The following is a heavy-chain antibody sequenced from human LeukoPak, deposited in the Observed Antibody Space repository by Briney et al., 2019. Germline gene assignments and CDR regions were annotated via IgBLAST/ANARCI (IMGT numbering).Heavy chain of an antibody. D-gene: IGHD3-9*01. V-gene: IGHV4-34*01. J-gene: IGHJ4*02. CDR3: ARTPVLLYFDWLYYFDY. CDR1: GFTFSNAW. CDR2: INHSGST. Sequence: GSLRLSCAASGFTFSNAWMSWIRQPPGKGLEWIGEINHSGSTNYNPSLKSRVTISVDTSKNQLSLKLSSVTAADTAVYYCARTPVLLYFDWLYYFDYGGQGTLVTVSS.